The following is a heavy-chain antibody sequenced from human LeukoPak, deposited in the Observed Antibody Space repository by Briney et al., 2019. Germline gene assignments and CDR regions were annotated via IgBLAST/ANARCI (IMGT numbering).Heavy chain of an antibody. D-gene: IGHD6-13*01. J-gene: IGHJ4*02. V-gene: IGHV4-59*02. Sequence: GSLRLSCAASGFTVSSNYMSWIRQPPGKGLEWIGYFYYSGTTNYNPSLKSRVTISVDTSKNQFSLKLSSVTAADTALYYCARGIAAAGTPFDYWGQGTLVTVSS. CDR2: FYYSGTT. CDR1: GFTVSSNY. CDR3: ARGIAAAGTPFDY.